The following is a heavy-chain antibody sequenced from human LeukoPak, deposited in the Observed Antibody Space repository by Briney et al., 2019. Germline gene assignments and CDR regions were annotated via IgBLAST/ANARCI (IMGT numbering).Heavy chain of an antibody. V-gene: IGHV3-48*03. CDR2: ITSSGTTI. J-gene: IGHJ4*02. CDR3: ARDYGDYDY. D-gene: IGHD4-17*01. CDR1: GFTFSSYE. Sequence: PGGSLRLSCAASGFTFSSYEMHWVRQAPGKGLEWVSYITSSGTTIYYADSVKGRFTISRDNAKNSLYLQMNSLRAEDTAVYYCARDYGDYDYWGQGTLVTVSS.